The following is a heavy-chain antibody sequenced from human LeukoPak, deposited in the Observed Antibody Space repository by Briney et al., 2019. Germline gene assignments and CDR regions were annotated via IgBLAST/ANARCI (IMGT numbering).Heavy chain of an antibody. CDR1: GFTFSSYA. V-gene: IGHV3-23*01. CDR3: ARQPSGTVYFDY. D-gene: IGHD1-1*01. CDR2: ISGSGGST. Sequence: GGSLRPSCAASGFTFSSYAMSWVRQAPGKGLEWVSAISGSGGSTYYADSVKGRFTISRDNSKNTLYLQMNSLRAEDTAVYYCARQPSGTVYFDYWGQGTLVTVSS. J-gene: IGHJ4*02.